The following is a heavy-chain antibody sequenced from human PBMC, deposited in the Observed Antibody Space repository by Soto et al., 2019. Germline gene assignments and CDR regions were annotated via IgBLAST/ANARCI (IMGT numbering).Heavy chain of an antibody. CDR3: TRGVGATSADYYYYGMDV. CDR2: IRSKAYGGTT. V-gene: IGHV3-49*03. Sequence: GGSLRLSCTASGFTFGDYAMSWFRQAPGKGLERVGFIRSKAYGGTTEYAASVKGRFTISRDDSKSIAYLQMNSLKTEDTAVYYCTRGVGATSADYYYYGMDVWGQGTTVTVSS. J-gene: IGHJ6*02. CDR1: GFTFGDYA. D-gene: IGHD1-26*01.